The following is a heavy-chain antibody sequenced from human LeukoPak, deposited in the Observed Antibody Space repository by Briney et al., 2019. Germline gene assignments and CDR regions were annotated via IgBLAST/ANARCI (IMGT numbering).Heavy chain of an antibody. Sequence: ASVKVSCKASGYTFTGYYMHWVRQAPGQGLEWMGWINPNSGGTNYAQKFQGRVTMTRDTSTSTVYMELSSLRSEDTAVYYCARASRRLRTFDYWGQGTLVTVSS. D-gene: IGHD4-17*01. V-gene: IGHV1-2*02. CDR2: INPNSGGT. CDR1: GYTFTGYY. CDR3: ARASRRLRTFDY. J-gene: IGHJ4*02.